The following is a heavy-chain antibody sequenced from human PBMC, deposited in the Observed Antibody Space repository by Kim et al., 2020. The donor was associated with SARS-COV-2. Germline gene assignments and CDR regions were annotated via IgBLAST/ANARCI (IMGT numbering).Heavy chain of an antibody. CDR2: IKQDGSEK. J-gene: IGHJ6*02. D-gene: IGHD3-9*01. CDR1: AFTFSSYW. V-gene: IGHV3-7*01. Sequence: GGSLRLSCAASAFTFSSYWMSWVRQAPGKGLEWVANIKQDGSEKYYVDSVKGRFTISRDNAKNSLYLQMNSLRAEDTAVYYCARDHPEILRYFDWLPPGSGMDVWGQGTTVTVSS. CDR3: ARDHPEILRYFDWLPPGSGMDV.